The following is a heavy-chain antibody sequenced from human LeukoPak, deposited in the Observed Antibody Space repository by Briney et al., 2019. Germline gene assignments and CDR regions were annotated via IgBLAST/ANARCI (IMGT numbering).Heavy chain of an antibody. CDR1: GYTFTGYY. Sequence: ASVKVSCKASGYTFTGYYMHGVRQAPGQGLEWMGWINPNSGGTNYAQKFQGRVTMTRDTSISTAYMELSRLRSDDTAVYHCARDNNWNDAPSFDYWGQGTLVTVSS. CDR2: INPNSGGT. D-gene: IGHD1-1*01. J-gene: IGHJ4*02. CDR3: ARDNNWNDAPSFDY. V-gene: IGHV1-2*02.